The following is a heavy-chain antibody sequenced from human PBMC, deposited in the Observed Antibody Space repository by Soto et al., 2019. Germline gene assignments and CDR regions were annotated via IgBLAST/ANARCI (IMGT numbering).Heavy chain of an antibody. D-gene: IGHD4-17*01. CDR2: ISSSSTTI. CDR3: ASRTTVTTMLDAFDI. Sequence: PGGSLRLSCAASGFTFSDHSMNWVRQAPGKGLEWVSYISSSSTTIYYADSVKGRFSISRDNAKNSLSLQMNSLRDEDTAVYYCASRTTVTTMLDAFDIWGQGTMVTVSS. V-gene: IGHV3-48*02. CDR1: GFTFSDHS. J-gene: IGHJ3*02.